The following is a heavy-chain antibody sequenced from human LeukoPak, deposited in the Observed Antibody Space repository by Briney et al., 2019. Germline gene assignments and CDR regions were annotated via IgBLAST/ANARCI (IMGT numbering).Heavy chain of an antibody. J-gene: IGHJ3*02. Sequence: PSETLSLTCTVSGGSISSYYWSWIRQPAGKGLEWIGRIYTSESTNYNPSLKSRVTMSVDTSENQFSLKLSSVTAADTAVYYCARDKGHYYDSSGYSTLGAFDIWGQGTMVTVSS. CDR1: GGSISSYY. CDR2: IYTSEST. CDR3: ARDKGHYYDSSGYSTLGAFDI. V-gene: IGHV4-4*07. D-gene: IGHD3-22*01.